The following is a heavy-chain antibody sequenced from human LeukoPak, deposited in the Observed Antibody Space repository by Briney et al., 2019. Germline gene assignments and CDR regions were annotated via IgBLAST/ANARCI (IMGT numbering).Heavy chain of an antibody. D-gene: IGHD1-26*01. J-gene: IGHJ4*02. V-gene: IGHV4-59*01. Sequence: SETLSLTCTVSGGSISSYYWSWIRQPPGKGLEWIGYIYYSGSTSYNPSLKSRVTISVDTSKNQFSLNLTSVTAADTAVYYCARSGSTAFDYWGQGTLVTVSS. CDR1: GGSISSYY. CDR2: IYYSGST. CDR3: ARSGSTAFDY.